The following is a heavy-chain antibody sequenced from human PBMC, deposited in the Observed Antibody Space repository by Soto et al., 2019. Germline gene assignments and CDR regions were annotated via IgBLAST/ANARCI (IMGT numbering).Heavy chain of an antibody. CDR1: GFTFSSYA. CDR3: AKDPLLSDIVVVPAAADY. D-gene: IGHD2-2*01. Sequence: PGGSLRLSCAASGFTFSSYAMSWVRQAPGKGLEWVSAISGSGGSTYYADSVKGRFTISRDNSKNTLYLQMNSLRAEDTAVYYCAKDPLLSDIVVVPAAADYWGQGTLVTVSS. V-gene: IGHV3-23*01. J-gene: IGHJ4*02. CDR2: ISGSGGST.